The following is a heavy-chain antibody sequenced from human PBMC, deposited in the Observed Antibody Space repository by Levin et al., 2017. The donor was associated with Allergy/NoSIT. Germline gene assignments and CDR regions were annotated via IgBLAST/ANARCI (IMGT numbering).Heavy chain of an antibody. CDR1: GFTFSSYG. Sequence: LSLTCAASGFTFSSYGMHWVRQAPGKGLEWVAVIWYDGSNKYYADSVKGRFTISRDNSKNTLYLQMNSLRAEDTAVYYCARDSWFGESTPHYWGQGTLVTVSS. CDR2: IWYDGSNK. D-gene: IGHD3-10*01. J-gene: IGHJ4*02. V-gene: IGHV3-33*01. CDR3: ARDSWFGESTPHY.